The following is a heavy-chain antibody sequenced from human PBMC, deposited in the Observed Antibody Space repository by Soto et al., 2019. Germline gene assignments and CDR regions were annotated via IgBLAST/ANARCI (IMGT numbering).Heavy chain of an antibody. Sequence: PSETLSLTCTVSGGSISSYYWSWIRQPPGKGLEWIGYIYYSGSTNYNPSLKSRVTISVDTSKNQFSLKLSSVTAADTAVYYCARVRSVCSSTSCYHYYSYYMDVWGKGTTVTVSS. CDR1: GGSISSYY. CDR2: IYYSGST. CDR3: ARVRSVCSSTSCYHYYSYYMDV. J-gene: IGHJ6*03. V-gene: IGHV4-59*01. D-gene: IGHD2-2*01.